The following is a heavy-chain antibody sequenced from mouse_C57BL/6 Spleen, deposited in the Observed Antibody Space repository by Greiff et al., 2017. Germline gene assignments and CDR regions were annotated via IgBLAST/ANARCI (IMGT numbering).Heavy chain of an antibody. CDR3: ARGKLRPWYFDV. CDR2: ISYDGSN. CDR1: GYSITSGYY. V-gene: IGHV3-6*01. J-gene: IGHJ1*03. D-gene: IGHD1-1*01. Sequence: EVQLQQSGPGLVKPSQSLSLTCSVTGYSITSGYYWNWIRQFPGNKLEWMGYISYDGSNNYNPSLKNRISITRDTSKNQFFLKLNSVTTEDTATYYCARGKLRPWYFDVWGTGTTVTVSS.